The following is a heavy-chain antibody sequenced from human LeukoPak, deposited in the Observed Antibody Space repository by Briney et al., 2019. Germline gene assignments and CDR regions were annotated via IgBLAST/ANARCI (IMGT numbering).Heavy chain of an antibody. CDR1: GDSISSGSYY. CDR2: IYTSGRT. J-gene: IGHJ6*03. CDR3: ARGRGLRLGELSLSPSYYYYMDV. V-gene: IGHV4-61*02. Sequence: SETLSLTCTVSGDSISSGSYYWSWIRQPAGKGLDWIGRIYTSGRTNYNPSLKSRVTISVDTSKNQFSLKLSSVTAADTAVYYCARGRGLRLGELSLSPSYYYYMDVWGKGTTVTISS. D-gene: IGHD3-16*02.